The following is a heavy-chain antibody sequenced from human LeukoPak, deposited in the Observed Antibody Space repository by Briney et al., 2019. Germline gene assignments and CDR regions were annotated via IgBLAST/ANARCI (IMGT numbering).Heavy chain of an antibody. D-gene: IGHD1-26*01. V-gene: IGHV3-66*02. Sequence: GGSLRLSCAASGFTVSSNYMSWVRQAPGKGLEWVSVIYSGGSTYYADSVKGRFTISRDNSKNTLYLQMNSLRAEDTAVYYCAREPRVGATLFSYYYGMDVWGQGTTVTVSS. CDR2: IYSGGST. J-gene: IGHJ6*02. CDR3: AREPRVGATLFSYYYGMDV. CDR1: GFTVSSNY.